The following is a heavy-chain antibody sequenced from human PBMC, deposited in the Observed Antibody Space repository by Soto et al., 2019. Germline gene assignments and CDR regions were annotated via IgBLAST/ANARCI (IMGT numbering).Heavy chain of an antibody. D-gene: IGHD2-2*01. CDR2: IVPISETT. CDR3: ARSQGSSTSLEIYYYYYYGMDV. J-gene: IGHJ6*02. CDR1: GGTFSSYA. Sequence: SVKVSCKASGGTFSSYAISWVRQAPGQGLEWMGGIVPISETTNYAQKFQGRVTITADESKSTAYMELSSLRSEDTAVYYCARSQGSSTSLEIYYYYYYGMDVWGQGTTVTVSS. V-gene: IGHV1-69*13.